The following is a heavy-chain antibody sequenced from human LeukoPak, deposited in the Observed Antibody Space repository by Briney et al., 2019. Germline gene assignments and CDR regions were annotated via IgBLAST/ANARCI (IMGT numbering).Heavy chain of an antibody. D-gene: IGHD2-21*02. CDR2: ISYDGSNK. V-gene: IGHV3-30*03. Sequence: GGSLRLSCAASGFTFSSYGMHWVRQAPGKGLEWVAVISYDGSNKYYADSVKGRFTISRDNSKNTLYLQMNSLRAEDTAVYYCASGVVGTAYFDYWGQGTLVTVSS. CDR3: ASGVVGTAYFDY. CDR1: GFTFSSYG. J-gene: IGHJ4*02.